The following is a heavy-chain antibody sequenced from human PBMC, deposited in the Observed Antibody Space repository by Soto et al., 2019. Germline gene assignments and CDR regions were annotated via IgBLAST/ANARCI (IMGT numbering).Heavy chain of an antibody. J-gene: IGHJ6*02. CDR3: ARYLVAPMVQGRYGMDV. CDR1: GSTFSSYA. Sequence: APVRVSGKASGSTFSSYAISWVQKAPGKGLEWMGWVNPNSGGTNYAQKFQGWVTMTRDTSISTAYMELSRLRSDDTAVYYCARYLVAPMVQGRYGMDVWGQGTTVTVSS. D-gene: IGHD3-10*01. V-gene: IGHV1-2*04. CDR2: VNPNSGGT.